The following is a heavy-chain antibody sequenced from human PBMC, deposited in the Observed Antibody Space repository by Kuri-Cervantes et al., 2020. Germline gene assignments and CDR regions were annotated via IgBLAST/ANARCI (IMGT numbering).Heavy chain of an antibody. J-gene: IGHJ4*02. CDR1: GFTFDDYA. D-gene: IGHD6-13*01. CDR3: AREVAAGKRGFSL. Sequence: SLKISCAASGFTFDDYAMHWVRLAPGKGLEWVSGISWNGGPLGYADSVKGRFTISRDNAKNSLYLHMNSLRADDTALYYCAREVAAGKRGFSLWGQGTLVTVSS. CDR2: ISWNGGPL. V-gene: IGHV3-9*01.